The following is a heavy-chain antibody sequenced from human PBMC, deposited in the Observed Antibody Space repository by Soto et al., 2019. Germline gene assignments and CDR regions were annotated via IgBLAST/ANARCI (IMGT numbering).Heavy chain of an antibody. CDR1: SGSISSSNW. Sequence: QVQLQESGPGLVKPSGTLSLTCAVSSGSISSSNWWSWVRQPPGKGLEWIGEIYHSGSTNYNPSLKSRVTISVDKSKNQFSRKLSSVTAADTAVYYCARAGFYCSGGSCYPSLIDYWGQGTLVTVSS. CDR3: ARAGFYCSGGSCYPSLIDY. V-gene: IGHV4-4*02. CDR2: IYHSGST. J-gene: IGHJ4*02. D-gene: IGHD2-15*01.